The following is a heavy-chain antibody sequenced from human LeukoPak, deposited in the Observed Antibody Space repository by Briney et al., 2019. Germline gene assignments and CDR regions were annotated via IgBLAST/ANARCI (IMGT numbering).Heavy chain of an antibody. CDR1: GFTFSSYA. CDR2: ISASGGST. CDR3: AKARSAVVVVVATGS. Sequence: GGSLRLSCAASGFTFSSYAMSWVRQAPGKGLEWVSAISASGGSTYNADSVKGRFTISRDNSKNTLYLQMNSLRAEDTAVYYCAKARSAVVVVVATGSWGQETLVTVSS. D-gene: IGHD2-15*01. J-gene: IGHJ5*02. V-gene: IGHV3-23*01.